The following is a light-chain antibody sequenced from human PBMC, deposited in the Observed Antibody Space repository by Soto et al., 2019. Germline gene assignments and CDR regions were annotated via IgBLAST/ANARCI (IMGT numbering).Light chain of an antibody. CDR1: SSDIGGYNY. Sequence: QSALTQPASVSGSPGQSITISCTGTSSDIGGYNYVSWFQHHPGKAPKLIIYEVTNRPSGVSNRFSGSKYGNTASLTISGLQSDDEADYYCTSYTTTTTLEVFGGGTKLTVL. CDR3: TSYTTTTTLEV. J-gene: IGLJ3*02. CDR2: EVT. V-gene: IGLV2-14*01.